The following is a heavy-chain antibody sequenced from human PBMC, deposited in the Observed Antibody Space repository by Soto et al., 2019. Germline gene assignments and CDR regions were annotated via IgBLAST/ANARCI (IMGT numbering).Heavy chain of an antibody. D-gene: IGHD3-10*01. V-gene: IGHV3-7*01. CDR3: AKGPHSASGYYYMDV. Sequence: GGSLRLSCTASGFTFDNYWMTWVRQAPGKELERVANIKVDGSEKYYVDSVKGRFIISRDNAKNSLYLQMNSLTAGDTAVYYCAKGPHSASGYYYMDVWGKGTTVTVS. CDR2: IKVDGSEK. J-gene: IGHJ6*03. CDR1: GFTFDNYW.